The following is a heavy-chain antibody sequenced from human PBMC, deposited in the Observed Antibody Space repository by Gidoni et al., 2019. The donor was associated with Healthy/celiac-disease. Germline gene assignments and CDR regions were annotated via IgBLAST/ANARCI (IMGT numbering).Heavy chain of an antibody. CDR2: IWYDGSNK. V-gene: IGHV3-33*01. CDR1: GFTFSSYG. CDR3: ARAAGSSWVIGNWFDP. J-gene: IGHJ5*02. D-gene: IGHD6-13*01. Sequence: QVQLVASGGGVVQPGRSLRLSCAASGFTFSSYGMHWVRQAPGKGLEWVAVIWYDGSNKYYADSVKGRFTISRDNSKNTLYLQMNSLRAEDTAVYYCARAAGSSWVIGNWFDPWGQGTLVTVSS.